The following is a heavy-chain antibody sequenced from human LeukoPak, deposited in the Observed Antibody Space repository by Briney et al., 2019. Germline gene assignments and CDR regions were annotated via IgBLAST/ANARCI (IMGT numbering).Heavy chain of an antibody. CDR3: ARDQSPSYYYDSSGFDY. CDR1: GYTFTGYY. Sequence: ASVKVSCKASGYTFTGYYMHWVRQAPGQGLEWMGWINPNSGGTNYAQKFQGRVTMTRDTSISTAYMELSRLRSDDTAVYYCARDQSPSYYYDSSGFDYWGQGTLVTVSS. CDR2: INPNSGGT. J-gene: IGHJ4*02. D-gene: IGHD3-22*01. V-gene: IGHV1-2*02.